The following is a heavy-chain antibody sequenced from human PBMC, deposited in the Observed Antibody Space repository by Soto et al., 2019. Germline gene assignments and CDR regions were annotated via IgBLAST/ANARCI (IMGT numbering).Heavy chain of an antibody. CDR1: GFTFSSYA. CDR3: ATSQVPMTPGGY. V-gene: IGHV3-30-3*01. CDR2: ISYDGSNK. J-gene: IGHJ4*02. D-gene: IGHD2-15*01. Sequence: GGSLRLSCAASGFTFSSYAMHWVRQAPGKGLEWVAVISYDGSNKYYADSVKGRSTISRDNSKNTLYLQMNSLRAEDTAVYYCATSQVPMTPGGYWGQGTLVTVSS.